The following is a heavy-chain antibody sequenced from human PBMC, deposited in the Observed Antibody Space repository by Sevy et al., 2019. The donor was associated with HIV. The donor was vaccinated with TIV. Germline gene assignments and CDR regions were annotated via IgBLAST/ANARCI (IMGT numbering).Heavy chain of an antibody. V-gene: IGHV3-23*01. D-gene: IGHD5-12*01. Sequence: GGSLRLSCAASGFTFMKYAMTWVRQAPGKGPEWVAAISNSGGSTYYADSVKGRFTISRDNSQDTLFLQMNNLRAEDMAVYYCARGANAWHYYYGMDVWGQGTTVTVSS. CDR2: ISNSGGST. J-gene: IGHJ6*02. CDR3: ARGANAWHYYYGMDV. CDR1: GFTFMKYA.